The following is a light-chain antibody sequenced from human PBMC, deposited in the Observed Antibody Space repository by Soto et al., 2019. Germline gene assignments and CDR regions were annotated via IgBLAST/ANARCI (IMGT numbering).Light chain of an antibody. CDR1: QSLLHSNGYNY. CDR2: LGS. Sequence: DIVMTQSPLSLPVTPGEPASISCRSSQSLLHSNGYNYLDWYLQKPGQSPQLLIYLGSNRASGVPDRFSGSGSGTDFTLNISRVESEDVWVYYCMQALHSPLTFGGGTKVEIK. V-gene: IGKV2-28*01. J-gene: IGKJ4*01. CDR3: MQALHSPLT.